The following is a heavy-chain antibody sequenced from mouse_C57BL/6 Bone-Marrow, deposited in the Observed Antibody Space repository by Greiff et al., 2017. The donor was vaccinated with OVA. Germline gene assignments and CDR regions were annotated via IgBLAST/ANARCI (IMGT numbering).Heavy chain of an antibody. CDR2: ISSGSSTF. Sequence: EVTLMESGGGLVKPGGSLKLSCAASGFTFSDYGMHWVRQAPEKGLEWVAYISSGSSTFYYADTVKGRFTISRANAKNTLFLKMTSLRSEDTAMYYCARDYHDYWGQGTTLTVSS. D-gene: IGHD1-1*02. CDR3: ARDYHDY. J-gene: IGHJ2*01. V-gene: IGHV5-17*01. CDR1: GFTFSDYG.